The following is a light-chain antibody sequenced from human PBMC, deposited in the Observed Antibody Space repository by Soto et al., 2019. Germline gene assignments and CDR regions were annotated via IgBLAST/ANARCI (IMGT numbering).Light chain of an antibody. V-gene: IGKV3-20*01. Sequence: EIVLTQSPGTLSLSPGERATLSCRASHSFSSSYLAWYQQKPGQAPRLLIYGASSRATGIPDRFSGSGSGTDFTLTISRLEPEDVAVYYCQQSDSSQTFGQGTKVDIK. CDR3: QQSDSSQT. CDR1: HSFSSSY. J-gene: IGKJ1*01. CDR2: GAS.